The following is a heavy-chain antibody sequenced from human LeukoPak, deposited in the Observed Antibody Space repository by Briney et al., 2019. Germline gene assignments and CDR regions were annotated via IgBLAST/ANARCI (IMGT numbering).Heavy chain of an antibody. CDR2: IYYSGST. CDR1: GGSISSSSYY. J-gene: IGHJ5*02. Sequence: SETLSLTCTVSGGSISSSSYYWGWIRQPPGRGLEWIGSIYYSGSTYYNPSLKSRVTISVDTSKNQFSLKLSSVTAADTAVYYCASVVVPAAIFWFDPWGQGTLVTVSS. CDR3: ASVVVPAAIFWFDP. V-gene: IGHV4-39*01. D-gene: IGHD2-2*01.